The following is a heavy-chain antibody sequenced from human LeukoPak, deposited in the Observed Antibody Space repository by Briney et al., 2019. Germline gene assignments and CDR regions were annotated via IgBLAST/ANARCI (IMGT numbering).Heavy chain of an antibody. CDR3: ARGLGGYPVGFEY. CDR1: GFTFSSYY. V-gene: IGHV3-74*01. CDR2: VCTNGSNT. Sequence: VGSLRLSCAASGFTFSSYYMHWVREPPGGGLGWVSRVCTNGSNTNSADSGKGRFTISRENAKNPLYLRMDSVRAEVTAVSYCARGLGGYPVGFEYWGRGTLVIVSS. J-gene: IGHJ4*02. D-gene: IGHD5-12*01.